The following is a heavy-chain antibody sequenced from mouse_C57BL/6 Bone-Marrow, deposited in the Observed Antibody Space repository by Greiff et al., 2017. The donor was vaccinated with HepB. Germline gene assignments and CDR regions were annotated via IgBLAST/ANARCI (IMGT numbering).Heavy chain of an antibody. CDR1: EYAFPSHD. V-gene: IGHV5-2*01. CDR3: AREGLPHYYAMDY. Sequence: EVKLVESGGALVQPGESLKLSCESNEYAFPSHDMSWVRKTPEKRLELVAAINSDGGSTYYPDTMERRFIISRDNTKKTLYLQMSSLRSEDTALYYCAREGLPHYYAMDYWGQGTSVTVSS. CDR2: INSDGGST. J-gene: IGHJ4*01. D-gene: IGHD3-1*01.